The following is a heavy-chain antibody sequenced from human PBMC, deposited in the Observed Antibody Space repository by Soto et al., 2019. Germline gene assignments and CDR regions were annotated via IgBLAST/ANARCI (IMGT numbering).Heavy chain of an antibody. CDR3: ARSEATALDF. CDR1: WGSSINSDG. CDR2: AHHSGRT. Sequence: PSVTLRLTWAVAWGSSINSDGCSWIHQYPGKGLEWIGEAHHSGRTNYNPSLKSRVTISVDRSQNHFSLQLTSVTAADTAVYYCARSEATALDFWGHGTLVTVSS. V-gene: IGHV4-4*02. J-gene: IGHJ4*01.